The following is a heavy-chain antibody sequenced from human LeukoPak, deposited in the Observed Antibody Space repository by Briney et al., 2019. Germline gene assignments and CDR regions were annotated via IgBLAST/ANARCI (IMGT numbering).Heavy chain of an antibody. D-gene: IGHD3-10*01. CDR1: NDAIAGYS. Sequence: SETLSLTCTVSNDAIAGYSWSWIRQPPGKGLEWIGFIYYSGDTNYNPSLQSRVTISVDTSKNQFSLKLSSVTAADTAVYYCARHGPFRGSGSFWGDDYYYMDVWGKGTTVTISS. CDR2: IYYSGDT. V-gene: IGHV4-59*08. CDR3: ARHGPFRGSGSFWGDDYYYMDV. J-gene: IGHJ6*03.